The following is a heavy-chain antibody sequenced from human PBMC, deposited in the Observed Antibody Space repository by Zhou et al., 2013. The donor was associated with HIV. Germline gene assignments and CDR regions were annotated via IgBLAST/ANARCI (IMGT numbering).Heavy chain of an antibody. CDR2: IRSKAHSYAT. CDR1: GFTFSGSA. D-gene: IGHD1-26*01. J-gene: IGHJ3*02. V-gene: IGHV3-73*01. Sequence: EVQLVESGGGLVQPGGSLKLSCAASGFTFSGSAMHWVRQASGKGLEWVGRIRSKAHSYATAYAASVKGRFTISRDDSKNTAYLQMNSLKTEDTAVYYCTRWEPYSDAFDIWGQGTMVTVSS. CDR3: TRWEPYSDAFDI.